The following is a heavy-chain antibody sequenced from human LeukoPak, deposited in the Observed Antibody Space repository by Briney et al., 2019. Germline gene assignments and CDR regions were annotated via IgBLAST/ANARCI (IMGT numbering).Heavy chain of an antibody. CDR3: AELGITMIGGV. V-gene: IGHV3-48*03. CDR1: GFTFSSYE. CDR2: ISSSGSTI. Sequence: PAGSLSLSCAASGFTFSSYEMNWVRQAPGKGLEWVSYISSSGSTIYYADSVKGRFTISRDNAKNSLYLQMNSLRAEDTAVYYCAELGITMIGGVWGKGTTVTISS. D-gene: IGHD3-10*02. J-gene: IGHJ6*04.